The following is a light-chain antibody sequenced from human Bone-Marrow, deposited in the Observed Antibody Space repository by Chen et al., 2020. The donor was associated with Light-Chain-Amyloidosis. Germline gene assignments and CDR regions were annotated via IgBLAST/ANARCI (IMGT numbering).Light chain of an antibody. Sequence: QSALTHPASVSGAPGQSITISCTGTNSDVGGDNQVSWYQQHPDKAPKHMIYEVSNRASWVPDRCSGSKSDNTASLTISGLQTEDEADYFCSSYTITNTLVFGSGTRVTVL. CDR1: NSDVGGDNQ. V-gene: IGLV2-14*01. CDR3: SSYTITNTLV. CDR2: EVS. J-gene: IGLJ1*01.